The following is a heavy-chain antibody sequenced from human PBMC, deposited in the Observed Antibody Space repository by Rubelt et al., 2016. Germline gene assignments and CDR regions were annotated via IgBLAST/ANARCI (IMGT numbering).Heavy chain of an antibody. V-gene: IGHV4-34*01. J-gene: IGHJ4*02. CDR1: GGSFSGYY. CDR2: SNVRGST. CDR3: ARLVVTPRLGLDY. Sequence: QVQLRQWGAGLLKPSETLSLTCAVYGGSFSGYYWTWIRQPPGKGLEWIGESNVRGSTNYNPSLKSRLTISVDTSKNSFSLKLSYVTAADTAVYYCARLVVTPRLGLDYWGQGTLVTVSS. D-gene: IGHD2-21*02.